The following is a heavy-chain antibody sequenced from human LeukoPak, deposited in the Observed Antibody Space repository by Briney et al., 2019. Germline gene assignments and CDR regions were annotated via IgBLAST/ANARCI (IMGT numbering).Heavy chain of an antibody. CDR2: INSNSGGT. Sequence: ASVKVSCKASGYTFTGYYMHWVRQAPGQGLEWMGRINSNSGGTNYAQKFQGRVTMTRDTSISTAYMELSRLRSDDTAVYYCARAYTAVVEPHLDYWGRGTLVTVSS. J-gene: IGHJ4*02. CDR1: GYTFTGYY. D-gene: IGHD5-18*01. V-gene: IGHV1-2*06. CDR3: ARAYTAVVEPHLDY.